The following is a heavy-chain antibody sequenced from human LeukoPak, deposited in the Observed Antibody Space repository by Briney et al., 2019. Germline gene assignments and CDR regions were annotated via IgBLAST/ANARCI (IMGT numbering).Heavy chain of an antibody. V-gene: IGHV4-31*03. CDR1: GGSISSGGYY. CDR3: VLFSALGSYGDYYFDY. D-gene: IGHD4-17*01. J-gene: IGHJ4*02. CDR2: IYYSGST. Sequence: SETLSLTCTVSGGSISSGGYYWGWIRQHPGKGLEWIGYIYYSGSTYYNPSLKSRVTISVDTSKNQFSLKLSSVTAADTAVYYCVLFSALGSYGDYYFDYWGQGTLVTVSS.